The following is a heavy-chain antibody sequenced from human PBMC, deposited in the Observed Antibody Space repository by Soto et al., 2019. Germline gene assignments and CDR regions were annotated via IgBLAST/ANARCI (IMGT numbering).Heavy chain of an antibody. CDR2: INPSGGST. Sequence: ASVKVSCKASGYTFTSYYMHWVRQAPGQGLEWMGIINPSGGSTSYAQKFQGRVTMTRDTSTSTVYMELSSLRSEDTAVYYCARVWGDVWGRGGDFDIWGQATMVTVSS. V-gene: IGHV1-46*01. CDR1: GYTFTSYY. D-gene: IGHD3-16*01. J-gene: IGHJ3*02. CDR3: ARVWGDVWGRGGDFDI.